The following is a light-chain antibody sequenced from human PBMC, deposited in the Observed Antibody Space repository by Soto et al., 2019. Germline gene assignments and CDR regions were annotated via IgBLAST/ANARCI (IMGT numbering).Light chain of an antibody. CDR2: GAS. J-gene: IGKJ5*01. V-gene: IGKV3-20*01. CDR3: HRSGSSLSMT. CDR1: QSVSSSY. Sequence: SPGTLSLSPGERATLSCRASQSVSSSYLAWYQQKPGQAPRLLIYGASSRATGIPDRFSGSGSGTDFTLTISRLEPEDFAVYHCHRSGSSLSMTFGPGRR.